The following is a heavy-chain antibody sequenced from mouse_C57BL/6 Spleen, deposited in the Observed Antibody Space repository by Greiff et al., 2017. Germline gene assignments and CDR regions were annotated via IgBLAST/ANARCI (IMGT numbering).Heavy chain of an antibody. CDR1: GFNIKDDY. D-gene: IGHD1-1*01. V-gene: IGHV14-4*01. CDR3: TTMPGVAGFAY. J-gene: IGHJ3*01. CDR2: IDPENGDP. Sequence: EVQLQQSGAELVRPGASVKLSCTASGFNIKDDYMHWVKQRPEQGLEWIGWIDPENGDPEYASKFQGKATITADTSSNTAYLQLSSLTSEDTAVYYCTTMPGVAGFAYWGQGTLVTVSA.